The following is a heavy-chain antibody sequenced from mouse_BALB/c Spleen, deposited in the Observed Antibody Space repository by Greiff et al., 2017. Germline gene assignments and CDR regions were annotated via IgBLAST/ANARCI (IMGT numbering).Heavy chain of an antibody. V-gene: IGHV3-6*02. Sequence: EVQLVESGPGLVKPSQSLSLTCSVTGYSITSGYYWNWIRQFPGNKLEWMGYISYDGSNNYNPSLKNRISITRDTSKNQFFLKLNSVTTEDTATYYCASPDVWGAGTTVTVSS. CDR2: ISYDGSN. CDR1: GYSITSGYY. CDR3: ASPDV. J-gene: IGHJ1*01.